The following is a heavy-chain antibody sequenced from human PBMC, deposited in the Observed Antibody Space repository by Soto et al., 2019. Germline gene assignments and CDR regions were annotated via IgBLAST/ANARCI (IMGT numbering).Heavy chain of an antibody. Sequence: SETLSLTCTVSGGSISSYYWSWIRQPPGKGLEWIGYIYYSGSTNYNPSLKSRVTISVDTSKNQFSLKLSSVTAADTAVYYCARQRDYGDYSFDYWGQGTLVTVSS. V-gene: IGHV4-59*08. D-gene: IGHD4-17*01. CDR1: GGSISSYY. CDR3: ARQRDYGDYSFDY. J-gene: IGHJ4*02. CDR2: IYYSGST.